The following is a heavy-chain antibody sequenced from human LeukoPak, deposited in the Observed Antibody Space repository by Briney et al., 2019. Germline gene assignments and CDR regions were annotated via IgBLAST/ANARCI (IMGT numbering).Heavy chain of an antibody. CDR1: GFTFSSYS. J-gene: IGHJ6*04. D-gene: IGHD2-15*01. CDR3: ATYCSGGSRYSYYYYGMDV. CDR2: ISSSSSYI. Sequence: PGGSLRLSCAASGFTFSSYSMNWVRQAPGKGLEWVSSISSSSSYIYYADSVKGRFTISRDNAKNSLYLQMNSLRAEDTAVYYCATYCSGGSRYSYYYYGMDVWGKGTTVTVSS. V-gene: IGHV3-21*01.